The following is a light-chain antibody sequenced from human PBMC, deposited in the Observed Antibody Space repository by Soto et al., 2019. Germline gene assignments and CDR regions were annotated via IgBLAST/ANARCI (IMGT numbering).Light chain of an antibody. V-gene: IGKV1-5*03. CDR3: QQYSCCSRT. J-gene: IGKJ4*01. Sequence: DIQMTQSPSTLSASVGDRVTITCRASQSISSWLAWYQQQPGKAPKLLIYKASSLESGVPSRFSGSGSGTEFTLTISSLQPDDFATYYCQQYSCCSRTFGGGTKVEIK. CDR1: QSISSW. CDR2: KAS.